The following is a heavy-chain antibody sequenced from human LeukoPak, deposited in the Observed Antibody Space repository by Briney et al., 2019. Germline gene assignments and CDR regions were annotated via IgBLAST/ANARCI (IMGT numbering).Heavy chain of an antibody. CDR2: IKQDGGAK. Sequence: GGSLRLSCAASGFTFSSYWMTWVRQPPGKGLEWVANIKQDGGAKYYVDSVKGRFTISRDNAKNSLYLQMNSLRAEDAAVYYCAREGASSGYLDYWGQGTLVTVSS. CDR3: AREGASSGYLDY. CDR1: GFTFSSYW. D-gene: IGHD3-22*01. J-gene: IGHJ4*02. V-gene: IGHV3-7*04.